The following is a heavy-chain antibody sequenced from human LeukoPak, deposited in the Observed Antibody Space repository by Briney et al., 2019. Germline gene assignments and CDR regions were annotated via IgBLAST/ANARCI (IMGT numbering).Heavy chain of an antibody. Sequence: GGSLRLSCAASGFTFSSYSMNWVRQAPGKGLEWVSSISSSSSYIYYADSVKGRFTISRDNAKNSLYLQMNSLRAEDTAVYYCASFSILTIMDVWGQGTTVTVSS. V-gene: IGHV3-21*01. CDR2: ISSSSSYI. D-gene: IGHD3-9*01. J-gene: IGHJ6*02. CDR1: GFTFSSYS. CDR3: ASFSILTIMDV.